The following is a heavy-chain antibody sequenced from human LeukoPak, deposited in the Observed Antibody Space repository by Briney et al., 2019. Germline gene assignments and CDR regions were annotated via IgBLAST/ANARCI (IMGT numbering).Heavy chain of an antibody. Sequence: SETLSLTCTVSGGSISSSSYYWGWIRQPPGKGLEWIGSIYYSGSTYYNPSLKSRVTISVDTSKNQFSLKLSSVTAADTAVYYCARRPPGYDFWSGYYKPYYFDYRGQGTLVTVSS. J-gene: IGHJ4*02. CDR1: GGSISSSSYY. V-gene: IGHV4-39*01. CDR2: IYYSGST. D-gene: IGHD3-3*01. CDR3: ARRPPGYDFWSGYYKPYYFDY.